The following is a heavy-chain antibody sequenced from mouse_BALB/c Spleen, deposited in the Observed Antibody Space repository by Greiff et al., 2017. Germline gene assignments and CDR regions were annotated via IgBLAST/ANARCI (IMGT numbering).Heavy chain of an antibody. Sequence: QVQLKESGPGLVAPSQSLSITCTVSGFSLTGYGVNWVRQPPGKGLEWLGMIWGDGSTDYNSALKSRLSISKDNSKSQVFLKMNSLQTDDTARYYCARDRYGYDGGYYFDYWGQGTTLTVSS. CDR3: ARDRYGYDGGYYFDY. D-gene: IGHD2-2*01. J-gene: IGHJ2*01. CDR2: IWGDGST. CDR1: GFSLTGYG. V-gene: IGHV2-6-7*01.